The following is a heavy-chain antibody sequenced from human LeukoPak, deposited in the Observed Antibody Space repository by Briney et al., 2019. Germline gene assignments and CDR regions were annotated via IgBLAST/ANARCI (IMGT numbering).Heavy chain of an antibody. CDR2: ISWNSGSI. CDR1: GFTFDDYA. J-gene: IGHJ4*02. CDR3: AKARCSSTSCYEFDY. D-gene: IGHD2-2*01. V-gene: IGHV3-9*01. Sequence: GGSLRLSCAASGFTFDDYAMHWVRQAPGKGLEWVSGISWNSGSIGYADSVKGRFTISRDNAKNSLYLQMNSLRAEDTALYYCAKARCSSTSCYEFDYWGQGTLVTVSS.